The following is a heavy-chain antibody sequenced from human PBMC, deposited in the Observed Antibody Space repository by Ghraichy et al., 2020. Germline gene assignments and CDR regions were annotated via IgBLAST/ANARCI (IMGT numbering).Heavy chain of an antibody. Sequence: GGSLRLSCAASGFTFSSYGMHWVRQAPGKGLEWVAVISYDGSNKYYADSVKGRFTISRDNSKNTLYLQMNSLRAEDTAVYYCAKGLEMATIAQFDYWGQGTLVTVSS. CDR1: GFTFSSYG. CDR2: ISYDGSNK. V-gene: IGHV3-30*18. D-gene: IGHD5-24*01. J-gene: IGHJ4*02. CDR3: AKGLEMATIAQFDY.